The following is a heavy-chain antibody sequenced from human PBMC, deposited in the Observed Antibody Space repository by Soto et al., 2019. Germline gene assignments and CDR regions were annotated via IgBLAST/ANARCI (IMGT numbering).Heavy chain of an antibody. V-gene: IGHV4-31*03. J-gene: IGHJ4*02. CDR1: GRSISIGCYY. Sequence: SETLSLTCTVSGRSISIGCYYWICIRQHPGKCLEWIGYIYYSGGTYYNPSLKSRVTISVDTSKNQFSLKLSSVTAADTAVYYCARNVAAAGYLDYWGQGTLVTVSS. D-gene: IGHD6-13*01. CDR2: IYYSGGT. CDR3: ARNVAAAGYLDY.